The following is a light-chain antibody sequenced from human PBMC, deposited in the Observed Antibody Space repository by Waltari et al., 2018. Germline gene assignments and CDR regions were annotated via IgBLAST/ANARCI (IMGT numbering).Light chain of an antibody. Sequence: QLVLTQSPSASASLGASVKLTCTLSSGHSSNIIAWLLQQPGKGPGYLLKVNSDGSHRKGDDIPDRFSGASSGAERYLTIASLQAEDEADYYCETGGHGTWVFGGGTKLTVL. J-gene: IGLJ3*02. V-gene: IGLV4-69*01. CDR2: VNSDGSH. CDR1: SGHSSNI. CDR3: ETGGHGTWV.